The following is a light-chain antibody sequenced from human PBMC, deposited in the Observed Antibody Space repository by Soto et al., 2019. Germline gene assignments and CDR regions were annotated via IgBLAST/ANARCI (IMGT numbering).Light chain of an antibody. V-gene: IGLV2-18*01. CDR2: EVN. Sequence: QSVLTQPPSVSASPGQSDTIPCTATSSDVGAYNRVSWYQQYPGTPPKLMISEVNNRPSGVPDRFSGSKSGNTASLTISGLQAEDEADYYCSLYTSSSTVAFGGGTKLTVL. J-gene: IGLJ2*01. CDR1: SSDVGAYNR. CDR3: SLYTSSSTVA.